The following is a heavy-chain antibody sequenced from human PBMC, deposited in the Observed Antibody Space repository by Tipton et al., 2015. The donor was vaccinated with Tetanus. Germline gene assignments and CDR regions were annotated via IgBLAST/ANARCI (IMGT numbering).Heavy chain of an antibody. Sequence: GSLRLSCAASGFTFSSYSMTWVRQSPGKGLEWVSAISASGDSTYYADFVKGRFIISRDTSKNTLYLQMNSLRAEDTAVYYCATSRSGWSIGPFDYWGPGILVTVAS. CDR3: ATSRSGWSIGPFDY. V-gene: IGHV3-23*01. J-gene: IGHJ4*02. CDR1: GFTFSSYS. D-gene: IGHD6-19*01. CDR2: ISASGDST.